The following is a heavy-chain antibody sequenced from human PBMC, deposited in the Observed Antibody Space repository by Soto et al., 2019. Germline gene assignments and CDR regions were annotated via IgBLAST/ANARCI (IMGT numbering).Heavy chain of an antibody. Sequence: SVKVSCKASGGTFSSYAISWVRQAPGQGLEWMGGIIPIFGTANYAQKFQGRVTITADESTSTAYMELSSLRSEDTAVYYCARVLSPMVRGVIIARLGMDVWGQGTTVTVSS. CDR1: GGTFSSYA. CDR2: IIPIFGTA. D-gene: IGHD3-10*01. J-gene: IGHJ6*02. CDR3: ARVLSPMVRGVIIARLGMDV. V-gene: IGHV1-69*13.